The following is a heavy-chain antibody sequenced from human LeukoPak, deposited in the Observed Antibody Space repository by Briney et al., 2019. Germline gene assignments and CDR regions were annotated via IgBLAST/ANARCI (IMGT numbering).Heavy chain of an antibody. CDR1: GYSFTSYW. Sequence: GESLKISCKGSGYSFTSYWIGWVRQMPGKGLEWMGIIYPGDSDTRYSPSFQGQVTISADKSISTAYLQWSSLKVSDTAMYYCARYMPYYGSGSYYNPSTDYWGQGTLVTVSS. CDR2: IYPGDSDT. CDR3: ARYMPYYGSGSYYNPSTDY. D-gene: IGHD3-10*01. J-gene: IGHJ4*02. V-gene: IGHV5-51*01.